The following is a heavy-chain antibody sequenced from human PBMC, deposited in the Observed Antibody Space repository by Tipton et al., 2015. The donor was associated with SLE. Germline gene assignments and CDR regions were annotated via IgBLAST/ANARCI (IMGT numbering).Heavy chain of an antibody. V-gene: IGHV3-7*01. CDR1: GFTFSSYW. Sequence: SLRLSCAASGFTFSSYWMSWVRQAPGKGLEWVANIKQDGSEKYYVDSVKGRFTISRDNAKNSLYLQMNSLRAEDTVVYYCARGFRPRDAFDIWGQGTMVTVSS. CDR3: ARGFRPRDAFDI. CDR2: IKQDGSEK. J-gene: IGHJ3*02.